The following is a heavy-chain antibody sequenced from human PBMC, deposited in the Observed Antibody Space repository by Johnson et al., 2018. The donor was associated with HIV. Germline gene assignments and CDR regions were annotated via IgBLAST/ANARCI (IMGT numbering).Heavy chain of an antibody. V-gene: IGHV3-9*01. Sequence: VQLVESGGVLVQPGRSLRLSCAASGFTFDDYAMHWVRQAPGKGLEWVSYISSSGSTIYYADSVKGRFTISRDNAKNSLYLQMNSLRAEDTALYYCAKDEGGSYSQDAFDIWGQGTMVTVSS. J-gene: IGHJ3*02. D-gene: IGHD1-26*01. CDR1: GFTFDDYA. CDR2: ISSSGSTI. CDR3: AKDEGGSYSQDAFDI.